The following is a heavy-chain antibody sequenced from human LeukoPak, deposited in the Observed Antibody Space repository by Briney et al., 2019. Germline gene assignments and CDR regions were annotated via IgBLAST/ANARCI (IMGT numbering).Heavy chain of an antibody. J-gene: IGHJ5*02. V-gene: IGHV4-39*01. CDR2: IYYSGST. D-gene: IGHD5-18*01. Sequence: SETLSLTCTVSGGSISSSSYYWGWIRQPPGKGLEWIGSIYYSGSTYYNPSLKSRVTISVDTSKNQFSLKLSSVTAADTAVYYCARGSLRGYSYGGRFDPWGQGTLVTVSS. CDR1: GGSISSSSYY. CDR3: ARGSLRGYSYGGRFDP.